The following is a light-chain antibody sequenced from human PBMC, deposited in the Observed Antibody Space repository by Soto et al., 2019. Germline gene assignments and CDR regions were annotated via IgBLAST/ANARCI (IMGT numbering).Light chain of an antibody. CDR1: QSVSSSF. V-gene: IGKV3-20*01. J-gene: IGKJ1*01. CDR3: QQYGSSPT. Sequence: EIVLTQSPGTLSLSPGERATLSCRASQSVSSSFLAWYQQKPGQAPRLLIYGASCRATGIPDRFSGSGSGTDFTLTISRLEPEDFAVYYCQQYGSSPTFGQGTKVEI. CDR2: GAS.